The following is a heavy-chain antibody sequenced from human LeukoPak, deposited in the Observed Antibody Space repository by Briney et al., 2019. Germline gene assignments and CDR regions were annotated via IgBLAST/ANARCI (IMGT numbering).Heavy chain of an antibody. D-gene: IGHD3-10*01. CDR1: GFTFSSYG. CDR2: IWYDGSNK. Sequence: GRSLRLSCAASGFTFSSYGMHWVRQAPGKGLERVAVIWYDGSNKYYADSVKGRFTISRDNSKNTLYLQMNSLRAEDTAVYYCARDAAFPQYYYGSGSYYPDYWGQGTLVTVSS. CDR3: ARDAAFPQYYYGSGSYYPDY. V-gene: IGHV3-33*01. J-gene: IGHJ4*02.